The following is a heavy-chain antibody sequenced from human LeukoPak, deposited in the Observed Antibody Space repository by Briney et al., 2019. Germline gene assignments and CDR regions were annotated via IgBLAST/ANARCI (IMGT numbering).Heavy chain of an antibody. CDR3: ARGPYGDYYDY. Sequence: PSETLSLTCTVSGGSISSYYWSWMRQPQGKGLEWIGYIYYSGNTNYNPSLKSRVTISVDTSKTQFSLKLSSVTAADTAVYYCARGPYGDYYDYWGQGTLVTVSS. CDR2: IYYSGNT. CDR1: GGSISSYY. D-gene: IGHD4-17*01. J-gene: IGHJ4*02. V-gene: IGHV4-59*08.